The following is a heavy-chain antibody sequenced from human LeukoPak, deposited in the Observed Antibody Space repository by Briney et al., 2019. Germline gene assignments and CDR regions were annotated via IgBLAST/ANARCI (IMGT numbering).Heavy chain of an antibody. Sequence: GSLRLSCAASGFTFSSYAMHWVRQAPGKGLEWVAVISYDGSNKYYADSVKGRFTISRDNSKNTLYLQMNSLRAEDTAVYYCARDGRYYDILTGYYDFDYWGQGTLVTVSS. CDR1: GFTFSSYA. V-gene: IGHV3-30-3*01. J-gene: IGHJ4*02. CDR2: ISYDGSNK. D-gene: IGHD3-9*01. CDR3: ARDGRYYDILTGYYDFDY.